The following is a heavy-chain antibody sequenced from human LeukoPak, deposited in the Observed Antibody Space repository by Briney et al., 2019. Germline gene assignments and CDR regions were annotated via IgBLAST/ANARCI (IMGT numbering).Heavy chain of an antibody. D-gene: IGHD2-2*01. V-gene: IGHV1-8*03. CDR1: GYTFTSYD. CDR3: ARRFGYCSSTSCPPGYYYYMDV. CDR2: MNPNSGNT. J-gene: IGHJ6*03. Sequence: ASVKVPCKASGYTFTSYDINWVRQATGQGLEWMGWMNPNSGNTGYAQKFQGRVTITRNTSISTAYMELSSLRSEDTAVYYCARRFGYCSSTSCPPGYYYYMDVWGKGTTVTVSS.